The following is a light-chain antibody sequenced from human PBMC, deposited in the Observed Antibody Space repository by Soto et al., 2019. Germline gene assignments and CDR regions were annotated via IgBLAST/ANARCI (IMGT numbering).Light chain of an antibody. CDR3: QQYGSSSLT. Sequence: EIGLTQSRGTLSLSPGERATHTCRASQSVSSSYLAWYQQKPGQAPRLLIYGASSRATGIPDRFSGSGSGTDFTLTISRLEPEDFAVYYCQQYGSSSLTFGGGTKVEIK. J-gene: IGKJ4*01. V-gene: IGKV3-20*01. CDR1: QSVSSSY. CDR2: GAS.